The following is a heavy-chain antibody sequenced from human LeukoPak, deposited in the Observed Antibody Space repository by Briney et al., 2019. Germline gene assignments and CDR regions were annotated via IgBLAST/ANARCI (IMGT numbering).Heavy chain of an antibody. J-gene: IGHJ4*02. D-gene: IGHD2-21*02. CDR2: ISSSGSTI. CDR3: ASNCGGDCYLAFDY. CDR1: GSPFSSYE. V-gene: IGHV3-48*03. Sequence: GGPLRPSCAAPGSPFSSYEMTWVRQAPGKGLGWVSYISSSGSTIYYADSVKGRFTISRDNAKNSLYLQMNSLRAEDTAVYYCASNCGGDCYLAFDYWGQGTLVTVSS.